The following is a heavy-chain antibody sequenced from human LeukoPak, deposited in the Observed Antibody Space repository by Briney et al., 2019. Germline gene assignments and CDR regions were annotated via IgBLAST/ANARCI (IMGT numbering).Heavy chain of an antibody. D-gene: IGHD4-17*01. V-gene: IGHV1-24*01. CDR1: GYTLTELS. CDR3: AISTVTTSYDAFDI. CDR2: FDPEDGET. Sequence: ASVKVSCKVSGYTLTELSMHWVRQAPGKGLEWMGGFDPEDGETIYAQKFQGRVTMTEDTSTDTAYMELSSLRSEDTAVYYCAISTVTTSYDAFDIWGQGTMVTVSS. J-gene: IGHJ3*02.